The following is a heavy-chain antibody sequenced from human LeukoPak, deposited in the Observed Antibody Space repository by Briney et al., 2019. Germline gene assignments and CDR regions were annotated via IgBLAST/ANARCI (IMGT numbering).Heavy chain of an antibody. CDR3: ARAYQRLGELSLPDY. J-gene: IGHJ4*02. D-gene: IGHD3-16*02. Sequence: GASVKVSCKASGYTFTTYSMNWVRQAPGQGLEWMGWIDTNTGNPTYAQGFTGRFVFSLDTSVSTTYLQISSLKAEDTAVYYCARAYQRLGELSLPDYWGQGTLVTVS. CDR2: IDTNTGNP. V-gene: IGHV7-4-1*02. CDR1: GYTFTTYS.